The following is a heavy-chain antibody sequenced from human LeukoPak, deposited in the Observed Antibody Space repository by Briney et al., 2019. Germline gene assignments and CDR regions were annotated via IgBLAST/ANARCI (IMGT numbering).Heavy chain of an antibody. CDR2: IYNSGST. D-gene: IGHD3-10*01. Sequence: SQTLSLTCTVSGGSISSGSYYWGWIRQPAGKGLEWIERIYNSGSTNYNPSLKSRVTISVNTSKNQFSLKLSSVTAADTAVYYCARAQYDYGSGSYYYYYMDVWGKGTTVTVSS. CDR1: GGSISSGSYY. J-gene: IGHJ6*03. CDR3: ARAQYDYGSGSYYYYYMDV. V-gene: IGHV4-61*02.